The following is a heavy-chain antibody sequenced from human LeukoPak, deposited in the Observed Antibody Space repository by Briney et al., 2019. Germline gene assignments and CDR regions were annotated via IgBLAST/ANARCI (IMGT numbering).Heavy chain of an antibody. Sequence: ASVKVSCKASGYTFTNYYIHWVRQAPGQGLEWMGTINPSDDTTTYAQKFQGRLTMTRDTSTSTVHMELSSLRSEDTAVYYCARGQDYWNPFDYWGQGTLVTVSS. D-gene: IGHD1-1*01. CDR3: ARGQDYWNPFDY. CDR1: GYTFTNYY. CDR2: INPSDDTT. J-gene: IGHJ4*02. V-gene: IGHV1-46*01.